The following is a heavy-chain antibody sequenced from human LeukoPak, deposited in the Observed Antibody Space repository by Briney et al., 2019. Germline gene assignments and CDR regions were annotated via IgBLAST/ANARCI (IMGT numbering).Heavy chain of an antibody. D-gene: IGHD1-26*01. V-gene: IGHV1-2*06. Sequence: ASVKVSCKASGYTFTGYYMHWGRQAPGQGLEWMGRINPNSGGTNYAQKFQGRVTTTRDTSISTAYMELSRLRSDDTAVYYCARGGSYYYYFDYWGQGTLVTVSS. CDR2: INPNSGGT. CDR1: GYTFTGYY. CDR3: ARGGSYYYYFDY. J-gene: IGHJ4*02.